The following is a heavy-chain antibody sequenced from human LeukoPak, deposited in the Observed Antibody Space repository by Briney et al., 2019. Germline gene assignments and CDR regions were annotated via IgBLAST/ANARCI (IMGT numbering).Heavy chain of an antibody. CDR1: GYTFTYYY. CDR2: INPNSGDT. J-gene: IGHJ4*02. D-gene: IGHD2-2*01. Sequence: GASVKVSCKASGYTFTYYYMHWVRHAPGQGFEWMGWINPNSGDTNYAQKFQGRVTMTRDTSISTAHMELSRLRSDDTAVYYCARANFLYCSSTTCLFDYWGQGTLVIVSS. V-gene: IGHV1-2*02. CDR3: ARANFLYCSSTTCLFDY.